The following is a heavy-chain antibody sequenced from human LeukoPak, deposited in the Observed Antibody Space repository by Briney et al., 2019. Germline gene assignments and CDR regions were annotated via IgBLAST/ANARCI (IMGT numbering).Heavy chain of an antibody. D-gene: IGHD3-3*01. J-gene: IGHJ4*02. CDR1: GFTFSSYS. CDR3: TTDRITIFGVVIILGY. CDR2: ISSSSSYI. V-gene: IGHV3-21*01. Sequence: PGGSLRLSCAASGFTFSSYSMNWVRQAPGKGLEWVSSISSSSSYIYYADSVKGRFTISKDNAKNSLYLKMNSLRAEDTAVYYCTTDRITIFGVVIILGYWGQGTLVTVSS.